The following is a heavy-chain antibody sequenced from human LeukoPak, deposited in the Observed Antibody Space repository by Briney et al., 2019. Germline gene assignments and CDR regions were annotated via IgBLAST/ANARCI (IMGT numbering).Heavy chain of an antibody. J-gene: IGHJ4*02. CDR1: GFTVISNY. Sequence: AGGSLRLSCAASGFTVISNYMNWVRQAPGKGLEWVSVIYSDDSTYYADPVKGRFSISRDNSNNTLYLQVNSLRAEDTAVYYCAQGYCSTTSCYLDYWGQGILVTVSS. V-gene: IGHV3-66*01. CDR3: AQGYCSTTSCYLDY. CDR2: IYSDDST. D-gene: IGHD2-2*01.